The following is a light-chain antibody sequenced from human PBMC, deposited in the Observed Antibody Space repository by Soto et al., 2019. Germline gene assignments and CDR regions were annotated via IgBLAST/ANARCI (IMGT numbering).Light chain of an antibody. CDR2: GAS. CDR3: QQYNNWPPFT. Sequence: EMVMTQSPATLSVSPGERATLSCRASQSVSRNLAWYQQKPGQAPRLLIYGASTRATGIPARFSGSGSGTEFTLTISSLQSEDFAVYYCQQYNNWPPFTFGPGTKVDIK. V-gene: IGKV3-15*01. CDR1: QSVSRN. J-gene: IGKJ3*01.